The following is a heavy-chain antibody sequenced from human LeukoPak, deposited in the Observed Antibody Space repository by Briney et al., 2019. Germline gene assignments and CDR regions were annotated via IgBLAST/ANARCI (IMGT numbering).Heavy chain of an antibody. V-gene: IGHV1-2*06. J-gene: IGHJ4*02. CDR2: INPNTGDR. CDR1: GYPFTGYY. D-gene: IGHD2-2*01. CDR3: ARVYCSSNNCYPFFDY. Sequence: GASVKVSFKGSGYPFTGYYMHWVRQAPGQGLEWLGRINPNTGDRDYAQKFQDRVTMTRDTSISTAYMELSSLRSDDTAVYYCARVYCSSNNCYPFFDYWGQGTLVTVSS.